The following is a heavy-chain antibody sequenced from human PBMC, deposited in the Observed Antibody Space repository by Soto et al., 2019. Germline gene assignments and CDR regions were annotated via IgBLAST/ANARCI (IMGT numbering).Heavy chain of an antibody. D-gene: IGHD5-12*01. CDR1: GGSISSYY. Sequence: QVQLQESGPGLVKPSETLSLTCTVSGGSISSYYWSWIRQPPGKGLEWIGYIYYSGSTNYNPSLKSRVTISVDTSKNQFSLKLSSVTAADTAVYYCARHGSGYDSVGSDSYYYFDYWGQGTLVTVSS. CDR3: ARHGSGYDSVGSDSYYYFDY. CDR2: IYYSGST. V-gene: IGHV4-59*08. J-gene: IGHJ4*02.